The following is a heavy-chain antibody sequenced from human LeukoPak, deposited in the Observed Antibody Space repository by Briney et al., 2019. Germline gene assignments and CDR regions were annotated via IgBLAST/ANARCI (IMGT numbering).Heavy chain of an antibody. Sequence: SVKVSCKASGGTFSSYAISWVRQAPGQGLEWMGGIIPIFGTANYAQKFQGRVTITADESTSTAYMELSSLRSEDTAVYYCARGDFWSGYYSYPIDCWGQGTLVTVSS. D-gene: IGHD3-3*01. V-gene: IGHV1-69*13. CDR1: GGTFSSYA. J-gene: IGHJ4*02. CDR2: IIPIFGTA. CDR3: ARGDFWSGYYSYPIDC.